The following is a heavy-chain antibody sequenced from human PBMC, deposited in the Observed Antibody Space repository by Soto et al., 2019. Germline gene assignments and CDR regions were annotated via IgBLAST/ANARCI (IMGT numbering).Heavy chain of an antibody. V-gene: IGHV3-23*01. D-gene: IGHD3-10*01. CDR1: GFTFSSYA. CDR2: ISGSGGST. J-gene: IGHJ5*02. Sequence: EVQLLESGGGLGQPGGSLRLSCAASGFTFSSYAMSWVRQAPGKGLEWVSAISGSGGSTYYADSVKGRFTISRDNSKNTLYLQMNSLRAQVTAVYYCAKSSSRWFGDLDWFDPWGQGTLVTVSS. CDR3: AKSSSRWFGDLDWFDP.